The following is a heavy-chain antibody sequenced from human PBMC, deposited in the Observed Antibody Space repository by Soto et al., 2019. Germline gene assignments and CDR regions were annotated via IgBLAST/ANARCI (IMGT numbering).Heavy chain of an antibody. D-gene: IGHD6-19*01. Sequence: ASVKVSCKASGGTFSSYAISWVRQAPGQGLEWMGGIIPIFGTANYAQKFQGRVTITADESTSTAYMELSSLRSEDTAVYYCARKAGYSSGWHYYYYGMDVWGQGTTVTVSS. V-gene: IGHV1-69*13. J-gene: IGHJ6*02. CDR2: IIPIFGTA. CDR1: GGTFSSYA. CDR3: ARKAGYSSGWHYYYYGMDV.